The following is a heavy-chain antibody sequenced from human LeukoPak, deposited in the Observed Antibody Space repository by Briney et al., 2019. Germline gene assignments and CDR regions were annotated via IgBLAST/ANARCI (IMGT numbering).Heavy chain of an antibody. CDR1: GFTVSSNY. D-gene: IGHD2-2*01. CDR3: AKGHPARDIVVVPAAMRYYYYMDV. Sequence: GGSLRLSCAASGFTVSSNYMSWVRQAPGKGLEWVSVIYSGGSTYYADSVKGRFTISRDNAKNSLYLQMNSLRAEDTAVYYCAKGHPARDIVVVPAAMRYYYYMDVWGRGTTVTISS. V-gene: IGHV3-66*01. J-gene: IGHJ6*03. CDR2: IYSGGST.